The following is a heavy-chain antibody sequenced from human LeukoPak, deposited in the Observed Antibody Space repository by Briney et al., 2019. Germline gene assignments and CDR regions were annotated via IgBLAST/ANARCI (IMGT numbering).Heavy chain of an antibody. J-gene: IGHJ6*03. CDR3: ARDGMQGSSSYYYYMDV. CDR2: IKSDGSST. V-gene: IGHV3-74*01. Sequence: GSLRLSCAASGFTFSNYWTYWVRQAPGKGLVWVSRIKSDGSSTNYADSVKGRFTISRDNAKNTLYLQMDSLRVEDTAVYYCARDGMQGSSSYYYYMDVWGKGTTVTVSS. CDR1: GFTFSNYW. D-gene: IGHD3-10*01.